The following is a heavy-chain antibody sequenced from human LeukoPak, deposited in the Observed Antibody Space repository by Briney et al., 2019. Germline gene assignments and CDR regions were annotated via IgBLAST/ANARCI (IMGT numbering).Heavy chain of an antibody. CDR3: ARGSSYFDSSENNYYYYYKDV. D-gene: IGHD6-25*01. CDR1: GGSFSAYH. J-gene: IGHJ6*03. Sequence: PSETLSLTCAVYGGSFSAYHWTWIRQPPGMGLEWIGEVNHSGSTNYNASLKSRLTISADTSKNQFSLKVSSVTAADAAVYYCARGSSYFDSSENNYYYYYKDVWGEGPTVTVSS. V-gene: IGHV4-34*01. CDR2: VNHSGST.